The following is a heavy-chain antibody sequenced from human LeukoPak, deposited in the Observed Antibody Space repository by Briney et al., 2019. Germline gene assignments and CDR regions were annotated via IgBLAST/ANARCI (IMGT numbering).Heavy chain of an antibody. D-gene: IGHD3-3*01. Sequence: GASVKVSCKASGYTFNSYYMHWVRQAPGQGLEWMGRINTSSGETIYADRFQGRVTMTRNTSISTAYMELTSLRSDDTAVYYCARDLVGGIWSAGFWGQGSLVTVSS. CDR3: ARDLVGGIWSAGF. J-gene: IGHJ4*02. V-gene: IGHV1-2*06. CDR1: GYTFNSYY. CDR2: INTSSGET.